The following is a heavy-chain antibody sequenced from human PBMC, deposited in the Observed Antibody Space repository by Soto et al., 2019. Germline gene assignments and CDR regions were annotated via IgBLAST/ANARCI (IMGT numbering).Heavy chain of an antibody. CDR2: ISPKSGGT. J-gene: IGHJ4*02. CDR1: GYTLIRYY. D-gene: IGHD2-21*02. CDR3: ARPPGYISDWHYFDL. Sequence: ASVKGSCKTYGYTLIRYYIHWVRQADGQGFGWMGRISPKSGGTNYAQKFQGRVSMTWDTSLKTAYMELSSLMSDDTAVYYCARPPGYISDWHYFDLWGQGTLVTVSS. V-gene: IGHV1-2*02.